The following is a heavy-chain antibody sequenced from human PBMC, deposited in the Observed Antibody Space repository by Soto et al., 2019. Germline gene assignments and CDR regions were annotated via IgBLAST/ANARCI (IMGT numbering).Heavy chain of an antibody. J-gene: IGHJ4*01. D-gene: IGHD3-22*01. V-gene: IGHV5-10-1*01. CDR2: IDPRDSET. CDR3: ARREYSYSRGSFDY. Sequence: GESLKISCEGSWYNFTNFWIHWVRQLPGKGLEWMGRIDPRDSETNYSPSFQGHVTISTAKSVTTAYLQWSSLKASDTALYYCARREYSYSRGSFDYWGHGTLVTVSS. CDR1: WYNFTNFW.